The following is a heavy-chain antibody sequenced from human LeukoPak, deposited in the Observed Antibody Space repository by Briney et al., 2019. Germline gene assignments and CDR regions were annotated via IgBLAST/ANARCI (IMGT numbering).Heavy chain of an antibody. D-gene: IGHD5-12*01. Sequence: PGAPPLICCDASGSIFTSYWIACGRPLPGKVLEMMGVSYPGDFDTRYSPSFQGQVTISADKSISTAFLQWSSLKASDTAIYYGAKHGKPGGSRNWFDHWGQGTLVTVSS. CDR1: GSIFTSYW. J-gene: IGHJ5*02. V-gene: IGHV5-51*01. CDR3: AKHGKPGGSRNWFDH. CDR2: SYPGDFDT.